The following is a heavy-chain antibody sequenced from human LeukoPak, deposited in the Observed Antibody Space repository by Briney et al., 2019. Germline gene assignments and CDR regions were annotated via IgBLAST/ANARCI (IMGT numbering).Heavy chain of an antibody. CDR1: GGSISSGTYY. Sequence: SETLSLTCTVSGGSISSGTYYWSWIRQPPGKGLEWIGYIYYSGNTYYNPSLKSRLTISIDTSKSQFSLRLSSVTVADTAMYYCARARRDGYNYFDYWGQGTLVSVSS. CDR3: ARARRDGYNYFDY. V-gene: IGHV4-31*02. D-gene: IGHD5-24*01. J-gene: IGHJ4*02. CDR2: IYYSGNT.